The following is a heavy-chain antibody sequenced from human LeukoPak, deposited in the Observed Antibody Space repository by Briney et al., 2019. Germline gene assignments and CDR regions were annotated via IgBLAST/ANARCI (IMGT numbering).Heavy chain of an antibody. J-gene: IGHJ4*02. V-gene: IGHV5-51*01. Sequence: GESLKISCKGSGYSFTSYWIGWVRQMPGKGLEWMGIIYPGDSDTRYSPSFQGQVTISADKSISTAYLQWSSLKASDTAMYYCATRSSGSLSVYYFDYWGQGTLVTVSS. CDR3: ATRSSGSLSVYYFDY. CDR2: IYPGDSDT. D-gene: IGHD3-10*01. CDR1: GYSFTSYW.